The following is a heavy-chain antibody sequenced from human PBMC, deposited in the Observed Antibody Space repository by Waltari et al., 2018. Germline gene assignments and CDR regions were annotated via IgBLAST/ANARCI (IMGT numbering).Heavy chain of an antibody. V-gene: IGHV4-34*01. CDR3: ATTTMIVGGPFN. D-gene: IGHD3-22*01. CDR1: GGSFSGYY. J-gene: IGHJ4*02. CDR2: INHSGST. Sequence: QVQLQQWGAGLLKPSETLSLTCAVYGGSFSGYYWSWIRQPPGKGLEWIGEINHSGSTNYNPSLKSRVTISVDTSKNQFSLKLSSVTTADTAVYYCATTTMIVGGPFNWGQGTLVTVSS.